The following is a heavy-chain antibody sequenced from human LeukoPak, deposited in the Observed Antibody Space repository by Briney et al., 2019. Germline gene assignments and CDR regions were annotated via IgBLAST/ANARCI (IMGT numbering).Heavy chain of an antibody. CDR2: IWYDGSNK. V-gene: IGHV3-33*01. D-gene: IGHD3-10*01. CDR1: GFTFSSYG. Sequence: GGSLRLSCAASGFTFSSYGMHWVRQAPGKGLEWVAVIWYDGSNKYYADSVKGRFTISRDDSKNTLYLQMNSLRAEDTAVYYCARDSQTYGSGSYDYWGQGTLVTVSS. J-gene: IGHJ4*02. CDR3: ARDSQTYGSGSYDY.